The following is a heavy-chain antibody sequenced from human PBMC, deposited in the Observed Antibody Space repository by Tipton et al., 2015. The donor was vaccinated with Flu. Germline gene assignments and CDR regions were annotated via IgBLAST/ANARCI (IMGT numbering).Heavy chain of an antibody. CDR3: ARDLWNDRRAYYYYGVDV. CDR1: GGSFSDYY. D-gene: IGHD1-1*01. V-gene: IGHV4-34*01. CDR2: IYYSGTT. Sequence: KPSETLSLTCAVYGGSFSDYYWSWIRQSPEKGLEWIGSIYYSGTTYYNPSLKSRVTISIDASKNQFSLDLTSLTAADTAVYYGARDLWNDRRAYYYYGVDVWGQGTTVTVPS. J-gene: IGHJ6*02.